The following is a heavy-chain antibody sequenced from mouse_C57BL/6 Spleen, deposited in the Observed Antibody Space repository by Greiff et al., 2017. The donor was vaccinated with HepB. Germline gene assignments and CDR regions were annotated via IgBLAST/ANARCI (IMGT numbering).Heavy chain of an antibody. CDR3: ARERPIYYDYDEDAMDD. CDR1: GYTFTSYW. V-gene: IGHV1-72*01. Sequence: VQLQQPGAELVKPGASVKLSCKASGYTFTSYWMHWVKQRPGRGLEWIGRIDPDSGGTKYNEKFKSKATLTVDKPSSTAYMQLSSLTSEDSAVYYCARERPIYYDYDEDAMDDWGQGTSVTVSS. D-gene: IGHD2-4*01. CDR2: IDPDSGGT. J-gene: IGHJ4*01.